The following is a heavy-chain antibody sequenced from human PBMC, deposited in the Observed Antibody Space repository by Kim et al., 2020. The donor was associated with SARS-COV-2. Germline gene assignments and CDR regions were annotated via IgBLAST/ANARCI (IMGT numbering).Heavy chain of an antibody. CDR2: IYSGGTST. Sequence: GGSLRLSCAASGFSFKTYAMNWVRQAPGKGLEWISLIYSGGTSTFYADSVKGRFFISRDNSKNTLSLEMNSLRAEDTAVYYCAKVAARVVPRGAFDVWGRGTMVTVSS. D-gene: IGHD2-2*01. J-gene: IGHJ3*01. CDR3: AKVAARVVPRGAFDV. V-gene: IGHV3-23*03. CDR1: GFSFKTYA.